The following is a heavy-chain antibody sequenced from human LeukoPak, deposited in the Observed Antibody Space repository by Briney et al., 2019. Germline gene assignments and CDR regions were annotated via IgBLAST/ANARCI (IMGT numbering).Heavy chain of an antibody. J-gene: IGHJ6*02. V-gene: IGHV4-31*03. CDR1: GGSISSGGYY. CDR3: ARNRDVHNGMDV. Sequence: PSKTLSLTCTVSGGSISSGGYYWTWIRQHPGKGLEYIGYIYYTGTTYNNPSLKSRVTISIDTSKNQFSLKLTSVTAADTAVYYCARNRDVHNGMDVWGQGITVIVSS. CDR2: IYYTGTT.